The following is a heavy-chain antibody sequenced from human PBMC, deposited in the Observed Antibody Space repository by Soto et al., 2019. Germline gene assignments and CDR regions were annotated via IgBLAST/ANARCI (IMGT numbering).Heavy chain of an antibody. D-gene: IGHD6-19*01. CDR1: GFTFSSYS. V-gene: IGHV3-21*01. CDR2: ISSSSSYI. Sequence: EVQLVESGGGLVKPGGSLRLSCAASGFTFSSYSMNWVRQAPGKGLEWVSSISSSSSYIYYAYSVKGRITTSRDNAKNSLYLQMNSLRAEDTAVYYCARDHEYSSGWYDAFDIWGQGTMVTVSS. CDR3: ARDHEYSSGWYDAFDI. J-gene: IGHJ3*02.